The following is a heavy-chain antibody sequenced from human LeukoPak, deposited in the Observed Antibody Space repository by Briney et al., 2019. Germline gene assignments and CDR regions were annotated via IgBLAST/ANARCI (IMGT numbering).Heavy chain of an antibody. D-gene: IGHD2/OR15-2a*01. J-gene: IGHJ4*02. V-gene: IGHV4-39*07. Sequence: SETLSLTCTVSGGSISSSSYSWGWIRQPPGKGLEWIGSIYYSGSTYYNPSLKSRVTISVDTSKNQFSLKLGSVTAADTAVYYCARDLSLKGQFDYWGQGTLVTVSS. CDR2: IYYSGST. CDR1: GGSISSSSYS. CDR3: ARDLSLKGQFDY.